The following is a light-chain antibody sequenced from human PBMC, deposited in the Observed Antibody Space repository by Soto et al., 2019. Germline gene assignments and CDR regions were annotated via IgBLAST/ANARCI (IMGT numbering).Light chain of an antibody. V-gene: IGLV2-23*01. Sequence: QSALTQPASVSGSPGQSIAISCTGTSSDIGTYNLVSWYQHHPGKAPKAMIYENNERPAGVSNRFSGSKSGNTASLTISGLQAEDEAVYYCCSYAGGSSLVFGGGTQLTVL. CDR2: ENN. J-gene: IGLJ3*02. CDR3: CSYAGGSSLV. CDR1: SSDIGTYNL.